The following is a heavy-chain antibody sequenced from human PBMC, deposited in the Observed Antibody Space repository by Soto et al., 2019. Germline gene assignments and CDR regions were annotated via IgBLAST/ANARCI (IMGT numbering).Heavy chain of an antibody. D-gene: IGHD2-2*02. CDR2: ISGGGGST. CDR1: GFTFSSYA. CDR3: AKPKIGYNLDD. J-gene: IGHJ4*02. Sequence: PGGSLRLSCAASGFTFSSYALRWVRQAPGKGLEWVSGISGGGGSTNYADAVKGRFTISRDNSKNTLYLQMNSLRAEDTGVYNCAKPKIGYNLDDWGQGTLVTVSS. V-gene: IGHV3-23*01.